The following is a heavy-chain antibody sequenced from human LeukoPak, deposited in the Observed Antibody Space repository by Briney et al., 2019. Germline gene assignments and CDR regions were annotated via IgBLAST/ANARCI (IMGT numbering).Heavy chain of an antibody. CDR2: INPSGGST. J-gene: IGHJ4*02. CDR3: ARGSSSGYYFDY. V-gene: IGHV1-46*01. CDR1: GYTFTSYY. Sequence: ASVTVSCKASGYTFTSYYMHWVRQAPGQGLEWMGIINPSGGSTSYAQKFQGRVTMTRDMSTSTLYMELSSLRSEDTAVYYCARGSSSGYYFDYWGQGTLVTVSS. D-gene: IGHD3-22*01.